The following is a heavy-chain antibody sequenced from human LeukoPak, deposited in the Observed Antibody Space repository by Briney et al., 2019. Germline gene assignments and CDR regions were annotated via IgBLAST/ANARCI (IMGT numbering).Heavy chain of an antibody. V-gene: IGHV3-23*01. CDR2: ISSSGGGT. D-gene: IGHD2/OR15-2a*01. J-gene: IGHJ6*02. CDR3: AKDLRPIVVLSSYYYYGMDV. Sequence: PGGSLRLSCVASGFIFRNFAMSWVRRAPGKGLEWVSAISSSGGGTYYADSVKGRFTITRDNSKNTLDLQMTSLRAEDSAAYYCAKDLRPIVVLSSYYYYGMDVWGQGTTVTVSS. CDR1: GFIFRNFA.